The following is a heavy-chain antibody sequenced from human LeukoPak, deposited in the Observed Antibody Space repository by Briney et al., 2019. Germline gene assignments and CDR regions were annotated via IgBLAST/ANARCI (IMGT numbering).Heavy chain of an antibody. J-gene: IGHJ4*02. CDR3: ARARFSSRNRDGYLDS. CDR2: ISGINTNT. CDR1: GYTFSNYG. D-gene: IGHD6-13*01. V-gene: IGHV1-18*01. Sequence: ASVKVSCKASGYTFSNYGIHWVRQAPGHGLEWMGWISGINTNTNHAQKVQGRVTMTADTSTATAYMELRSLRSDDTAVYYCARARFSSRNRDGYLDSWGEGTLVTVSS.